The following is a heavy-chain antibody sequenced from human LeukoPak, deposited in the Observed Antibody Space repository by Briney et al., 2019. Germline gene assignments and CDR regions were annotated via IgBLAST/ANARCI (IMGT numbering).Heavy chain of an antibody. CDR2: ISAYNGNT. CDR1: GYTFTSYG. Sequence: ASVKVSCKASGYTFTSYGISWVRQAPGQGLEWMGWISAYNGNTNYAQKLQGRGTMTTDTSTSTAYMELRSLRSDDTAVYYCARRVNNDYGDYGWFDPWGQGTLVTVSS. CDR3: ARRVNNDYGDYGWFDP. J-gene: IGHJ5*02. V-gene: IGHV1-18*01. D-gene: IGHD4-17*01.